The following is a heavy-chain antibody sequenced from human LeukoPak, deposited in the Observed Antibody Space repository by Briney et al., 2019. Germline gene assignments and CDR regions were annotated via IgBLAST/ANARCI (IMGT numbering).Heavy chain of an antibody. J-gene: IGHJ6*02. CDR3: ARPTETYHDILTGDSYGMDV. Sequence: SVTVSCKASGGTFSSYAISWVRQAPGQGLEWMGRIIPIFGIANYAQKFQGRVTITADKSTSTAYMELSSLRSEDTAVYYCARPTETYHDILTGDSYGMDVWGQGTTVTVSS. D-gene: IGHD3-9*01. CDR2: IIPIFGIA. V-gene: IGHV1-69*04. CDR1: GGTFSSYA.